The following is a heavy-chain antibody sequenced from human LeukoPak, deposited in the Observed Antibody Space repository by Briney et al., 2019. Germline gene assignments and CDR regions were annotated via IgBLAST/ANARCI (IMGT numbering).Heavy chain of an antibody. CDR2: IWYDGSNK. D-gene: IGHD4-17*01. CDR1: GFTFSSYG. V-gene: IGHV3-33*01. J-gene: IGHJ4*02. Sequence: GGSLRLFCAASGFTFSSYGMHWVRQAPGRGRECVAVIWYDGSNKYYADSVKGRFTISRDNSKSTQYLQMNSLRAEDTAVYYCAGGTYYGDYPSYWGQGTLVTVSS. CDR3: AGGTYYGDYPSY.